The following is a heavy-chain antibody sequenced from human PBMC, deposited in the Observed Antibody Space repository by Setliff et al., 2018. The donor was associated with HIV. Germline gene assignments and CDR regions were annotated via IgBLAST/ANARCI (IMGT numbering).Heavy chain of an antibody. D-gene: IGHD3-22*01. CDR2: MSGSGTTI. V-gene: IGHV3-48*03. Sequence: LSLSCAASGFTFSSFDMNWVRQAPGKGLDWVSYMSGSGTTIYYADSVKGRFTISRDNAKNSLYLQMDSLRAEDTAVYYCARGGSYYYDTSGFLDYWGPGTLVTVSA. CDR3: ARGGSYYYDTSGFLDY. J-gene: IGHJ4*02. CDR1: GFTFSSFD.